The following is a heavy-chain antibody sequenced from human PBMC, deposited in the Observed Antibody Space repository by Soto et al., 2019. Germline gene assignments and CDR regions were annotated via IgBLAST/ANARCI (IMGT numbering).Heavy chain of an antibody. J-gene: IGHJ4*02. D-gene: IGHD3-22*01. V-gene: IGHV4-4*02. CDR3: ARSPRRVDGKWFLDY. CDR1: GDSFTSSTW. CDR2: ILHTGHT. Sequence: QVQLQESGPGLVKPSGTLSLTCAVSGDSFTSSTWWPWVRQPPGKGLEWIGDILHTGHTDYSPSLKTRVTISVDTYNRQVSLSLTSVTAPDTAVYYCARSPRRVDGKWFLDYWGQGTLVTVSS.